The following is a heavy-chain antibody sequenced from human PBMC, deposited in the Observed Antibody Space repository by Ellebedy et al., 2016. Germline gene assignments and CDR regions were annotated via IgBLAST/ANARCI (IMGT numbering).Heavy chain of an antibody. Sequence: SCKASGYTFTTYYMHWVRQAPGKGLEWVAVIWYDGSNKYYADSVKGRFTISRDNSKNTLYLQMNSLRAEDTAVYYCARGYYGSGSHDAFDIWGQGTMVTVSS. D-gene: IGHD3-10*01. V-gene: IGHV3-33*01. CDR3: ARGYYGSGSHDAFDI. CDR2: IWYDGSNK. J-gene: IGHJ3*02. CDR1: GYTFTTYY.